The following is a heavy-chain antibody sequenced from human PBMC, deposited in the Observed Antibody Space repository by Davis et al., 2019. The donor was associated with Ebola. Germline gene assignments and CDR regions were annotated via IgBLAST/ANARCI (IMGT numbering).Heavy chain of an antibody. Sequence: SETLSLTCTVSGGSVSNYYWSWIRQPPGKGLEWIGYIYYRGSTNYNPSLKSRVTISVDTSKNQFSLKLSSVTAADTAVYYCAREGYSSSWYLDYWGQGTLVTVSS. CDR1: GGSVSNYY. CDR3: AREGYSSSWYLDY. J-gene: IGHJ4*02. D-gene: IGHD6-13*01. CDR2: IYYRGST. V-gene: IGHV4-4*08.